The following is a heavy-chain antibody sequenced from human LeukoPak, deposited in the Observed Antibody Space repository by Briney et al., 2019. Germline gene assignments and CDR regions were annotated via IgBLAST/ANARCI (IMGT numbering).Heavy chain of an antibody. J-gene: IGHJ6*02. CDR1: GFTFSSYA. V-gene: IGHV3-23*01. Sequence: GGSLRLSCAASGFTFSSYAMSWVRQAPGKGLEWVSAISGSGDSTYYADSVKGRFTISRDNSKNTLYLQMNSLRAEDTAVYYCAKDSTTYYDILTGYYEDHYYYYYGMDVWGQGTTVTVSS. CDR2: ISGSGDST. D-gene: IGHD3-9*01. CDR3: AKDSTTYYDILTGYYEDHYYYYYGMDV.